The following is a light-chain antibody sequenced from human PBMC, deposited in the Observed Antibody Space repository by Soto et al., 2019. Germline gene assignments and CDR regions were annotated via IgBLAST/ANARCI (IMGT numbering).Light chain of an antibody. CDR2: VNSDGSH. Sequence: QLVLTQSPSASASLGASVKLTCTLSSGHSNYAIAWHQQQPEKGPRYLMRVNSDGSHTKGDGIPDRFSGSSSGAERYLTISSLQSEDEADYHCQTWATGTQVVFGGGTKVTVL. CDR1: SGHSNYA. V-gene: IGLV4-69*01. J-gene: IGLJ2*01. CDR3: QTWATGTQVV.